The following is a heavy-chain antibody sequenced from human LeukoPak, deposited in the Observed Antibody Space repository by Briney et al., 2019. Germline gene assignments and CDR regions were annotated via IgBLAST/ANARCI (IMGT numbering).Heavy chain of an antibody. CDR2: ISGSGGST. V-gene: IGHV3-23*01. CDR1: GFTFSSYA. D-gene: IGHD6-13*01. Sequence: GGSLRLSCAASGFTFSSYAMSWVRQAPGKELEWVSAISGSGGSTYYADSVKGRFTISRDNSKSTLYLQMNSLRAEDTAVYYCAKRPEAPYSSSWYVDYWGQGTLVTVSS. CDR3: AKRPEAPYSSSWYVDY. J-gene: IGHJ4*02.